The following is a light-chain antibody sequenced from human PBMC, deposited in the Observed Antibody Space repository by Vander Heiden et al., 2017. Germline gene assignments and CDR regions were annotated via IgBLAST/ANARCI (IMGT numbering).Light chain of an antibody. CDR2: RNN. CDR1: SSNIGIQS. V-gene: IGLV1-47*01. CDR3: AAGDDSMSGVV. J-gene: IGLJ2*01. Sequence: QSVLPQPPSASGTPGQRVTLSSSGSSSNIGIQSVYWYPPLPGTAPKLLIYRNNQRPSGVPDRFSGSKSGTSASLAISGLRAEDEADYYCAAGDDSMSGVVFGGGTKLTVL.